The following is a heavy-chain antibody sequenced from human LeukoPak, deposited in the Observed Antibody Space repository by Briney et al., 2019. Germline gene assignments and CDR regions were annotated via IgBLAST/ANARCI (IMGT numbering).Heavy chain of an antibody. D-gene: IGHD3-3*01. Sequence: ASVKVSCKASGYTFTSYYMHWVRQAPGQELEWMVIINPSGGSTSYAQKFQGRVTMTRDTCTSTVYMELSSLRSEDTAVYYCARAGITIFGVVNNWFDPWGQGTLVTVSS. J-gene: IGHJ5*02. CDR1: GYTFTSYY. V-gene: IGHV1-46*03. CDR3: ARAGITIFGVVNNWFDP. CDR2: INPSGGST.